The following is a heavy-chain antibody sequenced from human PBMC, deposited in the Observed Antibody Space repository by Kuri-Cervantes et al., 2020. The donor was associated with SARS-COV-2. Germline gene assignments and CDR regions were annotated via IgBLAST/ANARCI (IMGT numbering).Heavy chain of an antibody. Sequence: GGSLRLSCAASGFTVSSNYMSWVRQAPGKGLEWVSLIYRCGSTYYADSVKGRFTISRDNSKNTLYLQMNSLRAEDTAVYFCARGGGIAAAPSGYWGQGTLVTVSS. CDR1: GFTVSSNY. V-gene: IGHV3-53*01. CDR2: IYRCGST. D-gene: IGHD6-13*01. CDR3: ARGGGIAAAPSGY. J-gene: IGHJ4*02.